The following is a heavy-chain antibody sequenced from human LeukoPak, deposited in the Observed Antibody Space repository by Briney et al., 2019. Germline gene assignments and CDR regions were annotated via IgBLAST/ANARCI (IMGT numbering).Heavy chain of an antibody. CDR3: ARVLLGAYCGGDCYRDDAFDI. D-gene: IGHD2-21*02. CDR2: IYYSGST. CDR1: GGSISSSSYY. Sequence: SETLSLTCTVSGGSISSSSYYWGWIRQPPGKGLEWIGSIYYSGSTYYNPSLKSRVTISVDTSKNQFSLKLSSVTAADTAVYYCARVLLGAYCGGDCYRDDAFDIWGQGTMVTVSS. V-gene: IGHV4-39*01. J-gene: IGHJ3*02.